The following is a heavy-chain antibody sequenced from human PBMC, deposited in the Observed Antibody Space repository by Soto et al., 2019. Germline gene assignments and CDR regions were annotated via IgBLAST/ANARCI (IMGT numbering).Heavy chain of an antibody. J-gene: IGHJ4*02. CDR3: ARAGYCGPGCYYYFDY. CDR2: IKPDGSAT. V-gene: IGHV3-7*01. CDR1: GFTFSTYA. D-gene: IGHD2-21*02. Sequence: VQLLESGGGLVQPGGSLRLSCAASGFTFSTYAITWVRQAPGKGLEWVAYIKPDGSATYYVDSVKGRFTISRDNAKNSLYLQMNSLRVEDTSVYYCARAGYCGPGCYYYFDYWGQGTLVTVSS.